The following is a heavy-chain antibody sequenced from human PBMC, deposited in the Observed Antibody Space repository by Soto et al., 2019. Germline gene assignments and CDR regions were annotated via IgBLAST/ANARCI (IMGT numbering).Heavy chain of an antibody. J-gene: IGHJ4*02. D-gene: IGHD3-22*01. CDR1: GFAFSTFA. V-gene: IGHV3-23*01. Sequence: PGGSLRLSCAASGFAFSTFAMTWARQAPGKGLERVAAISVSGNNAYYADSVKGRFTISRDNSQNSVFLQMSSLRADDTAVYYCARDQLRPGILYSLGVLLPEYGLWGQGTLVTVSS. CDR3: ARDQLRPGILYSLGVLLPEYGL. CDR2: ISVSGNNA.